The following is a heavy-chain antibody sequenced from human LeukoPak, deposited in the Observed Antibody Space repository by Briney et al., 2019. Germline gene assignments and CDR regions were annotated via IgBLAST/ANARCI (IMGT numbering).Heavy chain of an antibody. CDR3: ARKAASNWYFDL. Sequence: SETLSLTCAVSGVSMSSYYWTWIRQPAGKGLEWIGLIYTSGTTNYNPSVKSRVTMSVDTSKNQFSLKLNSVTAADTAVYYCARKAASNWYFDLWGRGTLVTVSS. D-gene: IGHD6-13*01. J-gene: IGHJ2*01. CDR2: IYTSGTT. V-gene: IGHV4-4*07. CDR1: GVSMSSYY.